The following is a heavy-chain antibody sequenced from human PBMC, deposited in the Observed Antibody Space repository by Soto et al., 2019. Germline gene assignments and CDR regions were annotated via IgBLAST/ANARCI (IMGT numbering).Heavy chain of an antibody. Sequence: PSETLSLTCTVSGGSISSYYWSWIRQPPGKGLEWIGYIYYSGSTNYNPSLKSRVTISVDTSKNQFSLKLSSVTAADTAVYYCARRLSSSWYNWFDPWGQGTLVTVSS. CDR3: ARRLSSSWYNWFDP. V-gene: IGHV4-59*01. J-gene: IGHJ5*02. CDR2: IYYSGST. CDR1: GGSISSYY. D-gene: IGHD6-13*01.